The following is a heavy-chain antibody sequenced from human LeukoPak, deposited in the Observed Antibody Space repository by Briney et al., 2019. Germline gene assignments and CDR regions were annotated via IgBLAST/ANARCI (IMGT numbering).Heavy chain of an antibody. CDR1: GGSISSYY. V-gene: IGHV4-34*01. Sequence: PSETLSLTCTVSGGSISSYYWSWIRQPPGKGLEWIGEINHSGSTNYNPSLKSRVTISVDASKNQFSLKLSSVTAADTAVYYCARGWLRAVAGRFDYWGQGTLVTVSS. D-gene: IGHD6-19*01. J-gene: IGHJ4*02. CDR2: INHSGST. CDR3: ARGWLRAVAGRFDY.